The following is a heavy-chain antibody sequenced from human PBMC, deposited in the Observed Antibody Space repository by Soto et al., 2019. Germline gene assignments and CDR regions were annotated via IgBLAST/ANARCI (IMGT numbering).Heavy chain of an antibody. CDR2: ISGSGGST. J-gene: IGHJ4*02. V-gene: IGHV3-23*01. CDR3: AKDLKSVYYCGSGSYPVST. D-gene: IGHD3-10*01. CDR1: GFTFSSYA. Sequence: VQLLESGGGLVQPGGSLRLSCAASGFTFSSYAMSWVRQAPGKGLEWVSAISGSGGSTYYADSVKGRFTISRDNSTNTLDLQMNSLRAEDTAVYYCAKDLKSVYYCGSGSYPVSTRGQGTLVTVSS.